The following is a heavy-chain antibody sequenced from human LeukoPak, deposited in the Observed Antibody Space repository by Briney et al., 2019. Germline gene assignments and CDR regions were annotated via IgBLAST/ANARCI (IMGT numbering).Heavy chain of an antibody. J-gene: IGHJ4*02. Sequence: GGSLRLSCAASGFTFSSYAMSWVRQAPGKGLEWVSAISGSGGSTYYADSVKGRFTISRDNSKNTLYLQMNSLRAEDTSVYYCAKADSSSWYYFDYWGQGTLVTVSS. V-gene: IGHV3-23*01. D-gene: IGHD6-13*01. CDR1: GFTFSSYA. CDR2: ISGSGGST. CDR3: AKADSSSWYYFDY.